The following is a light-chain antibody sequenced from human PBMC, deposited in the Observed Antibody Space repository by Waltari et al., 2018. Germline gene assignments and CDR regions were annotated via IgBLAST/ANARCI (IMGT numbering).Light chain of an antibody. J-gene: IGKJ1*01. Sequence: EIVLTQSPGTLSLSPGERATLSCRAIQSVGKSLDWYQQKSGQAPRLLIYDASTRATGIPDRFSASGFGTDFSLTISRLEPEDFAVYYCQKYVRLPVTFGQGTKVEIK. CDR3: QKYVRLPVT. CDR1: QSVGKS. V-gene: IGKV3-20*01. CDR2: DAS.